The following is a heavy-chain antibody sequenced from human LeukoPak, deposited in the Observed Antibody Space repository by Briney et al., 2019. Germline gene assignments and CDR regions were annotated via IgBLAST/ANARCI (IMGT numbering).Heavy chain of an antibody. CDR3: ARDSYDSSGGVYFDY. CDR2: ISSSDSYI. CDR1: GFTFSNYN. V-gene: IGHV3-21*01. J-gene: IGHJ4*02. D-gene: IGHD3-22*01. Sequence: GGSLRLSCAASGFTFSNYNMNWVRQAPGKGLEWVSSISSSDSYIYYADSVKGRFTISKDHAKNTLYLQMNSLRAEDTAVYYCARDSYDSSGGVYFDYWGQGTLVTVSS.